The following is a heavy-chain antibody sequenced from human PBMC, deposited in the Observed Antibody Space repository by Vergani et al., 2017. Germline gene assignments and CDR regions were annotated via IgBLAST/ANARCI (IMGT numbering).Heavy chain of an antibody. CDR1: GFTFSSYA. CDR3: AKVSGYPYSDY. V-gene: IGHV3-30-3*01. Sequence: QVQLVESGGGVVQPGRSLRLSCAASGFTFSSYAIHWVRQAPGKGLEWVALISYDGSNKYYADSVKGRFTVSRDNSKNTLYLQMNSLRAEDTAVYYCAKVSGYPYSDYWGQGTLVTVSS. D-gene: IGHD3-16*01. CDR2: ISYDGSNK. J-gene: IGHJ4*02.